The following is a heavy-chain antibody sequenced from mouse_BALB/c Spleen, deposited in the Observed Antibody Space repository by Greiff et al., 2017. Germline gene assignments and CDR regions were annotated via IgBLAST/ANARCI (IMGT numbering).Heavy chain of an antibody. D-gene: IGHD1-1*01. CDR2: ISSGGSYT. J-gene: IGHJ2*01. CDR1: GFTFSSYT. CDR3: TRDWDYGSSYFDY. V-gene: IGHV5-6-4*01. Sequence: EVQRVESGGGLVKPGGSLKLSCAASGFTFSSYTMSWVRQTPEKRLEWVATISSGGSYTYYPDSVKGRFTISRDNAKNTLYLQMSSLKSEDTAMYYCTRDWDYGSSYFDYWGQGTTLTVSS.